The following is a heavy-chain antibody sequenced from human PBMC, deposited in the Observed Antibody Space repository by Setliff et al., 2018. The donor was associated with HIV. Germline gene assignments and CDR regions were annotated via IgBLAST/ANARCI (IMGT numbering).Heavy chain of an antibody. CDR2: INHSGST. D-gene: IGHD6-13*01. V-gene: IGHV4-34*01. Sequence: SETLSLTCAVYGGSFSGYYWSWIRQPPGKGLEWIGEINHSGSTYSDSTNYNPSLKSRVTISLDTSKNQFSLKLRSVTAADAAVYYCASRYSSLGHFQHWGQGTLVTVSS. CDR3: ASRYSSLGHFQH. CDR1: GGSFSGYY. J-gene: IGHJ1*01.